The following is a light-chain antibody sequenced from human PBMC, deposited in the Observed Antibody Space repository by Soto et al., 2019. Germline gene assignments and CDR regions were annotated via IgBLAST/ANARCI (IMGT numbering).Light chain of an antibody. CDR2: WAS. CDR1: QSVLYSSNNKNY. J-gene: IGKJ1*01. CDR3: QQYYDVSWT. Sequence: DIVMTQSPDSLAVSLGGRATINCKSSQSVLYSSNNKNYLAWYQHKAGQPPKLLISWASTRESGVPDRFSGSGAGTDFTLTITSLQAEDVAVYYCQQYYDVSWTFGQGTKVEIK. V-gene: IGKV4-1*01.